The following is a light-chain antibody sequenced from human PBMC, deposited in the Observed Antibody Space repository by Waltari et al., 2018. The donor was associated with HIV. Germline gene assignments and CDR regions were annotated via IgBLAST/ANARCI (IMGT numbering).Light chain of an antibody. CDR2: DKN. J-gene: IGLJ2*01. CDR1: SSNIGDNY. Sequence: QSVLTQPPSVSAAPGQKVTISCSGSSSNIGDNYVSWYQQLPGTAPKLLIYDKNKRPSGIPDLFSASNPGTSATLGITGLQTGDEADYYCGTWDSSLSAVVFGGGTKLTVL. CDR3: GTWDSSLSAVV. V-gene: IGLV1-51*01.